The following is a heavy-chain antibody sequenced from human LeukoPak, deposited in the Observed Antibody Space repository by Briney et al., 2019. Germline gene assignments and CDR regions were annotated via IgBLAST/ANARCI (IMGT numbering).Heavy chain of an antibody. D-gene: IGHD4-17*01. CDR3: ARGPGDYSGPYYYYYMDV. J-gene: IGHJ6*03. CDR1: GFTFSSYG. CDR2: IWYDGSNK. V-gene: IGHV3-33*01. Sequence: PGRSLRLSCAASGFTFSSYGMHWVRQAPGKGLEWVAVIWYDGSNKYYADSVKGRFTISRDNSKNTLYLQMNSLRAEDTAVYYCARGPGDYSGPYYYYYMDVWGKGTTVTVSS.